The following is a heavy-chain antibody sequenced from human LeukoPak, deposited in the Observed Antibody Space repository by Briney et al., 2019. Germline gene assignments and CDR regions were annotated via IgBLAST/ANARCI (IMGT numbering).Heavy chain of an antibody. V-gene: IGHV1-24*01. Sequence: ASVKVSCKVSGYTLTELSMHWVRQAPGKGLEWMGGFDPEDGETIYAQKFQGRVTMTEDTSTDTAYMELSSLRSEDTAVYYCATDGPNYYGSGSYYDYWSQGTLVTVSS. CDR1: GYTLTELS. J-gene: IGHJ4*02. D-gene: IGHD3-10*01. CDR3: ATDGPNYYGSGSYYDY. CDR2: FDPEDGET.